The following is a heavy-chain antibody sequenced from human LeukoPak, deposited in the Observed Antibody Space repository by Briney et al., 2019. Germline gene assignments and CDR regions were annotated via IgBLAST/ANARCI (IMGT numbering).Heavy chain of an antibody. V-gene: IGHV4-59*08. Sequence: SETLSLTCTVSGGSISSYYWSWIRQPPGKGLEWIGYIYYSGSTNYNPSLKSRVTISVDTSKNQFSLKLSSVTAADTAVYYCARAGSNVLRYFDWFGGAFDIWGQGTMVTVSS. CDR3: ARAGSNVLRYFDWFGGAFDI. D-gene: IGHD3-9*01. CDR1: GGSISSYY. CDR2: IYYSGST. J-gene: IGHJ3*02.